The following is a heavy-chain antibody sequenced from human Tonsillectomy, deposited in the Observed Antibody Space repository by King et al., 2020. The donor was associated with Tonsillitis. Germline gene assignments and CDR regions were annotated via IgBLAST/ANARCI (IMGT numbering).Heavy chain of an antibody. J-gene: IGHJ3*02. CDR3: ARDFEKGIVGDKVALDI. Sequence: QLVQSGAEVKKPGASVKVSCKASGYTFTLYGISWVRQAPGQGLEWMGWISVYNGDTNYAQKLQGRVTMTTDTSTSTAYMELRSLRSDDTAVYYCARDFEKGIVGDKVALDIWGQGTMVTVSS. D-gene: IGHD1-26*01. CDR1: GYTFTLYG. CDR2: ISVYNGDT. V-gene: IGHV1-18*01.